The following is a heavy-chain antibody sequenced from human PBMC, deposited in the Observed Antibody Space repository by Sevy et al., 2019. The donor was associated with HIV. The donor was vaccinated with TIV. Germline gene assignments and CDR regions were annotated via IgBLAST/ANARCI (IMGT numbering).Heavy chain of an antibody. J-gene: IGHJ6*02. CDR2: IKLDGSEK. D-gene: IGHD2-2*01. CDR1: GFTFSRYW. CDR3: ARDCSSSSCLWGMDV. Sequence: GGSLRLSCAASGFTFSRYWMSWVRQTPGKGLEWVANIKLDGSEKYYVDSVKGRFTISRDNAKNSRYLQMNSLRAEDTAVYYCARDCSSSSCLWGMDVWGQGTTVTVSS. V-gene: IGHV3-7*03.